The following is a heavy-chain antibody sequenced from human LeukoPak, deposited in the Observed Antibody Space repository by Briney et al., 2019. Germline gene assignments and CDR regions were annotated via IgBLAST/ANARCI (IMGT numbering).Heavy chain of an antibody. V-gene: IGHV4-59*08. J-gene: IGHJ4*02. CDR3: ARVHCSGVTCYFDY. CDR1: GASLSGYY. Sequence: PSETLFLTCAVSGASLSGYYWSWIRQPPGKGLEWIGYIYYTGTTYYNPSLESRLTISVDTSKNQFSLKLSSVTAADTAVYYCARVHCSGVTCYFDYWGQGTPVTVSS. D-gene: IGHD2-15*01. CDR2: IYYTGTT.